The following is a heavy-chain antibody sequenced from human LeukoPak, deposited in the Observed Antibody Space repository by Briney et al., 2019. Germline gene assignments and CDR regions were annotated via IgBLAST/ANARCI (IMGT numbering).Heavy chain of an antibody. CDR1: GFTFSSYA. Sequence: GRSLRLSCAASGFTFSSYAMHWVRQAPGKGLEWVAVISYDGSNKYYADSVKGRFTISRDNSKNTLYLQMNSLRVEDTAVYYCARDGQQLGFWGQGTLVIVSS. J-gene: IGHJ4*02. V-gene: IGHV3-30-3*01. D-gene: IGHD6-13*01. CDR2: ISYDGSNK. CDR3: ARDGQQLGF.